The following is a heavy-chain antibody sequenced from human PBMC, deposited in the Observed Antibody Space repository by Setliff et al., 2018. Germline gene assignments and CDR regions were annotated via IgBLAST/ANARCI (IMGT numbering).Heavy chain of an antibody. CDR1: GYSISSGYY. CDR3: ARGKGSWVLLRWFDP. CDR2: IYYSGST. Sequence: PSETLSLTCTVSGYSISSGYYWGWIRQPPGKGLEWIGCIYYSGSTYYNPSLKSRATISLDTSKNQFSLKLSSVTAADTAVYYCARGKGSWVLLRWFDPWGQGTLVTVSS. V-gene: IGHV4-38-2*02. J-gene: IGHJ5*02. D-gene: IGHD3-10*01.